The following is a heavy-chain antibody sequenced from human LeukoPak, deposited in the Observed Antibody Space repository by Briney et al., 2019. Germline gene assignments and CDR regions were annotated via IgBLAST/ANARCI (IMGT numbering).Heavy chain of an antibody. CDR3: ARGLRYYYYYMDV. CDR1: GGSFSGYY. V-gene: IGHV4-34*01. J-gene: IGHJ6*03. CDR2: INHSGST. Sequence: SETLSLTCAFYGGSFSGYYWSWIRQPPGKGLEWIGEINHSGSTNYNPSLKSRVTISVDTSKNQFSLKLSSVTAADTAVYYCARGLRYYYYYMDVWGKGTTVTVSS.